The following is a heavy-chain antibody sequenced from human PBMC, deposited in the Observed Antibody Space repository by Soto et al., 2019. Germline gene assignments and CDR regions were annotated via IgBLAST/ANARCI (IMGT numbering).Heavy chain of an antibody. CDR2: ISSGRPDI. V-gene: IGHV3-21*02. D-gene: IGHD6-19*01. Sequence: EDQLVESGGGLVKPGGSLRLSFAASGFSFDTYNMNRVRQAPGKGLEWVSSISSGRPDIFYADSVRGRFTISRDDVNKSLFLQMNRRRADVTPVYYCARDHMGIAAGDFDLWGQGPRVTVS. CDR1: GFSFDTYN. CDR3: ARDHMGIAAGDFDL. J-gene: IGHJ4*02.